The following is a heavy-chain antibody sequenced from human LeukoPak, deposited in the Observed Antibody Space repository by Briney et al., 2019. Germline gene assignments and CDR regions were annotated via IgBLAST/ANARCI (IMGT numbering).Heavy chain of an antibody. CDR2: IYSGGST. CDR1: GFTVSSNY. CDR3: ARSRVVTAHSVSLDY. J-gene: IGHJ4*02. D-gene: IGHD2-21*02. V-gene: IGHV3-53*05. Sequence: PGGSLRLSCAASGFTVSSNYMSWVRQAPGKGLEWVSVIYSGGSTYYADSVKGRFTISRDNSKNTLYLQMNSLRAEDTAVYYCARSRVVTAHSVSLDYWGQGTLVTVSS.